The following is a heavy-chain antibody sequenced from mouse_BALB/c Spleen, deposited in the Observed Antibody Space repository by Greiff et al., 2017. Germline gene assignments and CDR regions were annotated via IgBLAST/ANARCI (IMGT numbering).Heavy chain of an antibody. J-gene: IGHJ1*01. V-gene: IGHV1-4*01. D-gene: IGHD1-2*01. Sequence: LEESGAELARPGASVKMSCKASGYTFTSYTMHWVKQRPGQGLEWIGYINPSSGYTNYNQKFKDKATLTADKSSSTAYMQLSSLTSEDSAVYYCARSPGSYWYFDVWGAGTTVTVSS. CDR2: INPSSGYT. CDR1: GYTFTSYT. CDR3: ARSPGSYWYFDV.